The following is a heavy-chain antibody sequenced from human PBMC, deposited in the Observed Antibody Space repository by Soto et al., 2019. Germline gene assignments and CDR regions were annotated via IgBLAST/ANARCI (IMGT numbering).Heavy chain of an antibody. CDR1: GFTFSSYS. D-gene: IGHD6-19*01. J-gene: IGHJ4*02. CDR3: AKAFIAVAGLLFDY. Sequence: GGSLRLSCAASGFTFSSYSMNWVRQAPGKGLEWVSYISSSSSTIYYADSVKGRFTISRDNAKNSLYLQMNSLRAEDTAVYYCAKAFIAVAGLLFDYWGQGTLVTVSS. V-gene: IGHV3-48*01. CDR2: ISSSSSTI.